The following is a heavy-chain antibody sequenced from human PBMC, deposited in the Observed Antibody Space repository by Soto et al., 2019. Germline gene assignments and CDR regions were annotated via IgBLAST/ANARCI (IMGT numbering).Heavy chain of an antibody. Sequence: ASVKVSCKASGYTFTSYGISWVRQAPGQGLEWMGWISAYNGNTNYAQKLQGRVTMTTDTSTSTAYMELRSLRSEDTAVYYCARGEDIVVVVAANAVDAFDIWGQGTMVTVSS. CDR1: GYTFTSYG. D-gene: IGHD2-15*01. J-gene: IGHJ3*02. CDR3: ARGEDIVVVVAANAVDAFDI. V-gene: IGHV1-18*01. CDR2: ISAYNGNT.